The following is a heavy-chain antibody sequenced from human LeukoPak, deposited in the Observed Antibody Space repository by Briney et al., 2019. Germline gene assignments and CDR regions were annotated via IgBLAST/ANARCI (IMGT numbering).Heavy chain of an antibody. J-gene: IGHJ4*01. V-gene: IGHV1-2*02. CDR2: IDPNSGGI. CDR1: GYTFTGHH. CDR3: AKWRGYSSGWSGPFDD. D-gene: IGHD6-19*01. Sequence: ASVKVSCKASGYTFTGHHMHWVRQAPGQGLEWMGWIDPNSGGINYAQKFQGRVTVTRDTSISTAYMELSRLKSDDTAVYYCAKWRGYSSGWSGPFDDWGQGTLVTVSS.